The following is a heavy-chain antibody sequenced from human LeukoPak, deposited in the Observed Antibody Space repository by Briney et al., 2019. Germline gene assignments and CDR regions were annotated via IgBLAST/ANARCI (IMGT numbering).Heavy chain of an antibody. Sequence: GGSLRLSCSASGFTFNSYVMHWVRQAPGKGLEYVSGIRGDGASTYYADSVKGRFTISRDNSKNTLYLQMNSLRTEDTALYYCAKDYVSGGYCSSASCWPFECWGQGTLVTVSS. J-gene: IGHJ4*02. V-gene: IGHV3-64*04. CDR3: AKDYVSGGYCSSASCWPFEC. CDR1: GFTFNSYV. CDR2: IRGDGAST. D-gene: IGHD2-2*01.